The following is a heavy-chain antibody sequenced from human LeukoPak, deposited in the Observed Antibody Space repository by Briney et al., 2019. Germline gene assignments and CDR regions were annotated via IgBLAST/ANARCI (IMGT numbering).Heavy chain of an antibody. V-gene: IGHV3-64*01. CDR1: GFPFSSYA. J-gene: IGHJ4*02. CDR2: ISSNGGST. Sequence: GGSLRLSCAASGFPFSSYAMHWVRQAPGKGLEYVSAISSNGGSTYYASSVKGRFTISRDNSKNTLYLQMNSLRVEDTALYYCARDGYDILTGYYAYHFDYWGQGTLVTVSS. D-gene: IGHD3-9*01. CDR3: ARDGYDILTGYYAYHFDY.